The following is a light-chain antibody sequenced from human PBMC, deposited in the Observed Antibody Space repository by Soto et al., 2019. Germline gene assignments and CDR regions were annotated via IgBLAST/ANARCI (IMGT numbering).Light chain of an antibody. Sequence: QSALTQPRSVSGSPGQAVTISCTGTSSDVGGYNYVSWYQQHPGKAPKLMIFDVTKRPSGVPDRFSGSKSGNTASLTISGLQAEDEADYYCCSYAGKYTYVIVGGGTKLTVL. CDR3: CSYAGKYTYVI. CDR1: SSDVGGYNY. J-gene: IGLJ2*01. V-gene: IGLV2-11*01. CDR2: DVT.